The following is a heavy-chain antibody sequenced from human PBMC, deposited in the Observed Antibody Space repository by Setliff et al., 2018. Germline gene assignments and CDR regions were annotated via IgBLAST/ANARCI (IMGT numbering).Heavy chain of an antibody. J-gene: IGHJ3*02. Sequence: GGSLRLSCVASGFRFSDYEMNWVRQAPGKGLEWVSYIGNIGTKISYTDSVKGRFTISRDNAKDSLYLQMNSLRAEDTALYYCALFGDRDTFPIWGQGTMVTV. V-gene: IGHV3-48*03. CDR2: IGNIGTKI. CDR1: GFRFSDYE. CDR3: ALFGDRDTFPI. D-gene: IGHD3-16*01.